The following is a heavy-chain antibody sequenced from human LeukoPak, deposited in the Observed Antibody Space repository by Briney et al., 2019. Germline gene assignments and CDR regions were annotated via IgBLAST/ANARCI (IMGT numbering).Heavy chain of an antibody. D-gene: IGHD3-3*01. CDR1: GFTFSTSW. J-gene: IGHJ4*02. CDR3: AHPVWSGNYFYC. Sequence: GGSLRLSCAASGFTFSTSWMHWVRHVPGKGLVWVSRINYGERSTEYADSEKGRFTISRDNTKNTLYLQMNRLRVEDTAMYYCAHPVWSGNYFYCWGQGGLVTVSS. CDR2: INYGERST. V-gene: IGHV3-74*01.